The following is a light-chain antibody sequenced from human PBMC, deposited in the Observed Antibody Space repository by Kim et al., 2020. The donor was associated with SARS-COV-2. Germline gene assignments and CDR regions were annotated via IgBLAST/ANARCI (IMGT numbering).Light chain of an antibody. V-gene: IGLV2-14*03. CDR3: SSYTSSSNYV. CDR1: SSDVGAYNY. CDR2: DVS. Sequence: QSALTQPASVSGSPGQSITISCTGTSSDVGAYNYVSWYQQHPGKAPKLMIYDVSKRPSGVSNRFSGSKSGNTASLTISGLQAEDEADYYCSSYTSSSNYVCGTGTKVTVL. J-gene: IGLJ1*01.